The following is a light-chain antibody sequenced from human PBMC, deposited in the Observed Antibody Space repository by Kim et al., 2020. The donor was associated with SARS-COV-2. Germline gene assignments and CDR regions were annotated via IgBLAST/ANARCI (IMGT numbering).Light chain of an antibody. V-gene: IGKV1-8*01. CDR3: QQYYSYPPT. CDR2: AAS. J-gene: IGKJ1*01. Sequence: ASTGDRVTITCRASQGISSYLAWYQQKPGKASKLLIYAASTLQSGVPSRFSGSGSGTDFTLTISCLQSEDFATYYCQQYYSYPPTFGQGTKVDIK. CDR1: QGISSY.